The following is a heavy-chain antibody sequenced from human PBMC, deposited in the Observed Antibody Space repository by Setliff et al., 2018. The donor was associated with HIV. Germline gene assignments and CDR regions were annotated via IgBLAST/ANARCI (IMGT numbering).Heavy chain of an antibody. CDR3: ARHSGVGASTDYGMDV. CDR2: IYPGDSDT. D-gene: IGHD3-16*01. Sequence: GESLKISCKGSGYSFTSYWIGWVRQMPGKGLEWMGIIYPGDSDTRYSPSFQGQVTISADRSISTAYLQWSSLKASDTAMYYCARHSGVGASTDYGMDVWGQGTTVTVSS. CDR1: GYSFTSYW. J-gene: IGHJ6*02. V-gene: IGHV5-51*01.